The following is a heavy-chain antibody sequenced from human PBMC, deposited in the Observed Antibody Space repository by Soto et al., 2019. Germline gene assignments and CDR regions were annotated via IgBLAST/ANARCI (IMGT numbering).Heavy chain of an antibody. V-gene: IGHV4-34*01. Sequence: PSEPLSLTCAVYGGSFSGYYWSWIRQPPGKGLEWIGEINHSGSTNYNPSLKGRVTISVDTSKNQFSLKLSSVTAADTAVYYCARGFESATYYMDVWGKGTTVTVSS. CDR1: GGSFSGYY. CDR3: ARGFESATYYMDV. CDR2: INHSGST. J-gene: IGHJ6*03.